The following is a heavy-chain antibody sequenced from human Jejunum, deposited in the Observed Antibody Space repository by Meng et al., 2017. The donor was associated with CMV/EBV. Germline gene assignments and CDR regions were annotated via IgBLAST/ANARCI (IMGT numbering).Heavy chain of an antibody. J-gene: IGHJ4*02. Sequence: GASSSGSYYWGWLRQPPGKGLEWIGSIHYTGSTNYNPSLKTRVSISEDTSKNEFSLTLTSVTAADTAVYYCARTQWHVGYFDNWGQGTLVTVSS. CDR1: GASSSGSYY. CDR2: IHYTGST. CDR3: ARTQWHVGYFDN. V-gene: IGHV4-39*07. D-gene: IGHD6-19*01.